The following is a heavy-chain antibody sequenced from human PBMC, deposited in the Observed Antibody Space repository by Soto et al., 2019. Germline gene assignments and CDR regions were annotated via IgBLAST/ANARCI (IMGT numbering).Heavy chain of an antibody. CDR1: GGTFSSYA. D-gene: IGHD1-7*01. CDR2: IIPIFGTA. J-gene: IGHJ5*02. CDR3: ARDITGTTGPWFAP. Sequence: ASVKVSCKASGGTFSSYAISWVRQAPGQGLEWMGGIIPIFGTANYAQKFQGRVTITADKSTSTAYMELSSLRSEDTAVYYCARDITGTTGPWFAPWGQGTLVTVSS. V-gene: IGHV1-69*06.